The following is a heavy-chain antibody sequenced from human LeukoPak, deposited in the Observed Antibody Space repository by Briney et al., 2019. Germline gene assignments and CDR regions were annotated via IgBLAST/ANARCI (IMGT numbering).Heavy chain of an antibody. CDR1: GGSISSYY. CDR2: IYTSGST. V-gene: IGHV4-4*07. CDR3: ARAGLYCYDSSNAFDI. J-gene: IGHJ3*02. Sequence: SETLSLTCTVSGGSISSYYWSWIRQPAGKGLGWIGRIYTSGSTNYNPSLKSRVTMSVDTSKNQFSLKLSSVTAADTAVYYCARAGLYCYDSSNAFDIWGQGTMVTVSS. D-gene: IGHD3-22*01.